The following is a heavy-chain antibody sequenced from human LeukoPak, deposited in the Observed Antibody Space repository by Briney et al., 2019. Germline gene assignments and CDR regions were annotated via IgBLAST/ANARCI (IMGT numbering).Heavy chain of an antibody. CDR2: IKQDGSEK. J-gene: IGHJ4*02. Sequence: GGSLRLSCAASGFTFSSYWMSWVRQAPGKGLEWVANIKQDGSEKYYVDSVKGRFSISRDNAKNSLYLQMDGLRAEDTAVYYCARDTSGYDYPPDYWGQGTLVTVSS. CDR1: GFTFSSYW. D-gene: IGHD5-12*01. CDR3: ARDTSGYDYPPDY. V-gene: IGHV3-7*05.